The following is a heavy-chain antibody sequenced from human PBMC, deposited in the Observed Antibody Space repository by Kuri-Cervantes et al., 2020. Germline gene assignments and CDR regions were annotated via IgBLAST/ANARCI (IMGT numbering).Heavy chain of an antibody. V-gene: IGHV3-48*01. D-gene: IGHD3-22*01. CDR2: ISSSSSTI. CDR3: ARDHPQVITMIVVDYYYYYGMDV. Sequence: LSLTRAASGFTFSSYSMNWVRQAPGKGLEWVSYISSSSSTIYYADSVKGRFTISRDNSKNTLYLQMNSLRAEDTAVYYCARDHPQVITMIVVDYYYYYGMDVWGQGTTVTVSS. CDR1: GFTFSSYS. J-gene: IGHJ6*02.